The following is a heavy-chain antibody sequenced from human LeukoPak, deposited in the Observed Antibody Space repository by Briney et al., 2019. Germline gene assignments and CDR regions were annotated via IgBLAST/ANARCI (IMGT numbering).Heavy chain of an antibody. Sequence: GGSLRLSCAASGFTFSSYAMHWVRQAPRKGLEYVSAISSNGGDAYYANSVKGRFTISRDNSKNMLYLQMGSLRDEDMAVYYCASAVTGETTTYYHYMDVWGKGTTVTVSS. D-gene: IGHD1-20*01. CDR1: GFTFSSYA. V-gene: IGHV3-64*01. CDR2: ISSNGGDA. CDR3: ASAVTGETTTYYHYMDV. J-gene: IGHJ6*03.